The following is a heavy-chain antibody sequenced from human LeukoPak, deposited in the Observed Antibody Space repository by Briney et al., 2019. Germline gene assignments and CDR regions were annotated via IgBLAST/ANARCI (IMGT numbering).Heavy chain of an antibody. V-gene: IGHV4-34*01. CDR3: ARGPWILAAPARWFDP. CDR2: INHSGST. J-gene: IGHJ5*02. Sequence: PSETLSLTCAVYGGSFSGYYWSWIRQPPGKGLEWIGEINHSGSTNYNPSLKSRVTISVDTSKNQFSLKLSSVTAADTAVYYCARGPWILAAPARWFDPWGQGTLVTVSS. D-gene: IGHD2-15*01. CDR1: GGSFSGYY.